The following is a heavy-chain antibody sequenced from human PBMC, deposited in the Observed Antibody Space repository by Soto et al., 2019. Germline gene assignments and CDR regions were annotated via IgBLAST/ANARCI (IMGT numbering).Heavy chain of an antibody. J-gene: IGHJ3*01. CDR1: GFTFSTYG. D-gene: IGHD2-2*01. CDR3: AKGYRVEVVYAASDL. V-gene: IGHV3-23*01. Sequence: EVQLLEAGGGLVQPGGSLRLSCAASGFTFSTYGMSWVSQAPVKGLEWVSGISTSGGSTFYADSVKGRFTISRDNSKHTVYLKTNRLRAEDMAVYHCAKGYRVEVVYAASDLRGQVKMVTVS. CDR2: ISTSGGST.